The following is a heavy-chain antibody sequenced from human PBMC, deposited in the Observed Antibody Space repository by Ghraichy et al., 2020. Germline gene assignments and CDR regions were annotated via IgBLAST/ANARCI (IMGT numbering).Heavy chain of an antibody. D-gene: IGHD2-15*01. CDR2: IISTSSYI. J-gene: IGHJ6*02. V-gene: IGHV3-21*01. Sequence: GSLRLSCAASGFTFSIYSMNWVRQAPGKGLEWVSSIISTSSYIYYADSVRGRFSISRDNAKNSLDLRMNSLRAEDTAVYYCARTGYNYYYGMDVWGQGTTVTVSS. CDR3: ARTGYNYYYGMDV. CDR1: GFTFSIYS.